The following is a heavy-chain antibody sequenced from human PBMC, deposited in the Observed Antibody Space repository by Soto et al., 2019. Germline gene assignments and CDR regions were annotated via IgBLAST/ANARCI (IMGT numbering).Heavy chain of an antibody. Sequence: EASVKVSCKASGYTFTSYYMQWVRQAPGQGLEWMGIINPSGGSTSYAQKFQGRVTMTRDTSTSTVYMELSSLRSEDTAVYYCARDGATYCYDSSGFGLEDYYYGMDVWGQGTTVTVSS. CDR3: ARDGATYCYDSSGFGLEDYYYGMDV. V-gene: IGHV1-46*01. CDR2: INPSGGST. J-gene: IGHJ6*02. CDR1: GYTFTSYY. D-gene: IGHD3-22*01.